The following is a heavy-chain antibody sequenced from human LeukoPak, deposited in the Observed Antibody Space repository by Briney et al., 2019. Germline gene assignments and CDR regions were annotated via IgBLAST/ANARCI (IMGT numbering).Heavy chain of an antibody. CDR3: AKATQYNVGELYHYYAMAV. CDR1: GFTFSSYA. D-gene: IGHD3-10*01. CDR2: ISGSCGNT. V-gene: IGHV3-23*01. Sequence: GGSLRLSCAASGFTFSSYAMRWVRQAPGKGLEWVLAISGSCGNTYYADSVKRRFTNPRHNSKHTLYLQTNSLRTADTAVSHCAKATQYNVGELYHYYAMAVWGQEHTVSVSS. J-gene: IGHJ6*02.